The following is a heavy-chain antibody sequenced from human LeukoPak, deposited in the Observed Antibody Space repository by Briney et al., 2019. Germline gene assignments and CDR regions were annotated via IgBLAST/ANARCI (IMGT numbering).Heavy chain of an antibody. V-gene: IGHV3-7*01. J-gene: IGHJ4*02. CDR1: GFTFSNYW. Sequence: GGSLRLSCAASGFTFSNYWVSWVRQAPGKGLEWVANIKQDGSEKYYVNSVKGRFTISRDNAKNSLYLQMNSLRAEDTAVYYCGRVGAYYGSGSYSDYWGQGTLVTVSS. D-gene: IGHD3-10*01. CDR2: IKQDGSEK. CDR3: GRVGAYYGSGSYSDY.